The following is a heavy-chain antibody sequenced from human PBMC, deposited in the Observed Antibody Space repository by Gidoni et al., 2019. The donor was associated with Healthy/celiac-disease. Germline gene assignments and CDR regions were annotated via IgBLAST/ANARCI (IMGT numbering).Heavy chain of an antibody. CDR2: ISSSSSTI. Sequence: EVQLVESGGGLVQPGGSLRLSCAAPGFTFSSYIMNWVRQAPGKGLEWVSYISSSSSTIYYADSVKGRFTISRDNAKNSLYLQMNSLRDEDTAVYYCARGGDYYDSSGPWDAFDIWGQGTMVTVSS. V-gene: IGHV3-48*02. J-gene: IGHJ3*02. D-gene: IGHD3-22*01. CDR3: ARGGDYYDSSGPWDAFDI. CDR1: GFTFSSYI.